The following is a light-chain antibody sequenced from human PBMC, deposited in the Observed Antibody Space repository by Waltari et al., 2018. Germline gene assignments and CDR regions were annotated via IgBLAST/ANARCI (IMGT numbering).Light chain of an antibody. Sequence: EIVLTQSPGTLSLSPGERATLSCRASQSVASTYLAWYQQKPGQAPRLLMFGVSSRATGIPDRFSGSGSGTDFTLTISRLEPEDFAVYFCHQYGSSPYTFGQGTKLEIK. J-gene: IGKJ2*01. CDR2: GVS. CDR3: HQYGSSPYT. CDR1: QSVASTY. V-gene: IGKV3-20*01.